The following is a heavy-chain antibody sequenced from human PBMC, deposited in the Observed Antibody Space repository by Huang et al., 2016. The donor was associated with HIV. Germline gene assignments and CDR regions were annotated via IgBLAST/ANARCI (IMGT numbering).Heavy chain of an antibody. CDR3: TRENYDFWSGYYKYYFDY. CDR2: IRRKASGGTT. CDR1: GFTFGDYA. J-gene: IGHJ4*02. V-gene: IGHV3-49*05. D-gene: IGHD3-3*01. Sequence: EVQLVESGGGLVKPGRSLRLSCTASGFTFGDYAMSWFRQAPGKGLEGVCFIRRKASGGTTEYAASVKGRFTISRDDSKSIAYLQMNSLKIEDTAVYYCTRENYDFWSGYYKYYFDYWGQGTLVTVSS.